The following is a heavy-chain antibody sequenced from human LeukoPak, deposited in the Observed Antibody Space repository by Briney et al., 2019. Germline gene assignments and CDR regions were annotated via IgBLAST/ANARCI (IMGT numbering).Heavy chain of an antibody. Sequence: PGGSLRLSCAASGFTFSSYWMSWVRQAPGKGLEWVANIKQDGSEKYYVDSVKGRFTISRDNAKNSLYLQMNSLRAEDTAVYYCARNIDSSGYGPFDYWGQGTLVTVSS. J-gene: IGHJ4*02. CDR2: IKQDGSEK. V-gene: IGHV3-7*01. D-gene: IGHD3-22*01. CDR3: ARNIDSSGYGPFDY. CDR1: GFTFSSYW.